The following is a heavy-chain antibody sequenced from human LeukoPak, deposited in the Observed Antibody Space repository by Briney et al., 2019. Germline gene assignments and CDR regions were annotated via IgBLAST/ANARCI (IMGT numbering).Heavy chain of an antibody. Sequence: GGSLRLSCAASGFTFSSYEMNWVRQAPGKGLEWVSYISSSGSNIYYADSVKGGFTIYRDNAKNSLYLQMNSLRAEDTAVYYCARVAGYSSGWLAFDYWGQGTLVTVSS. D-gene: IGHD6-19*01. CDR1: GFTFSSYE. V-gene: IGHV3-48*03. CDR2: ISSSGSNI. CDR3: ARVAGYSSGWLAFDY. J-gene: IGHJ4*02.